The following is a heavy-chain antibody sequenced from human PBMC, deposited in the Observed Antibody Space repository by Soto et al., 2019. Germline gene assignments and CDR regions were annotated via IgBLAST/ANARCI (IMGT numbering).Heavy chain of an antibody. CDR3: ANVNY. CDR1: GFTFSSYA. Sequence: QVQLVESGGGVVQPGRSLRLSCAASGFTFSSYAMHWVRQAPGKGLEWVAVISYDGSNKYYADSVKGRFTISRDNSKNTLYLQMNSLRAEDTAVYYCANVNYWGQGTLVTVSS. J-gene: IGHJ4*02. V-gene: IGHV3-30-3*01. CDR2: ISYDGSNK.